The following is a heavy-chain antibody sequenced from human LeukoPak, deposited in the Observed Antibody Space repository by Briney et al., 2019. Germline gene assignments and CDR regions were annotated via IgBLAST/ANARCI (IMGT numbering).Heavy chain of an antibody. J-gene: IGHJ5*02. V-gene: IGHV4-59*12. D-gene: IGHD3-22*01. CDR1: GGSISSYY. CDR2: IYYSGST. Sequence: SETLSLTCTVSGGSISSYYWSWIRQPPGKGLEWIGYIYYSGSTNYNPSLKSRVTISVDTSKNQFSLKLSSVTAADTAVYYCARLPRGYYDSSGSPWGQGTLVTVSS. CDR3: ARLPRGYYDSSGSP.